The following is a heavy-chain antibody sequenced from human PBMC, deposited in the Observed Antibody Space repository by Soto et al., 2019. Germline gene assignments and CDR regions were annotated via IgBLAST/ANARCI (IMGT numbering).Heavy chain of an antibody. CDR1: GFTFSDYW. V-gene: IGHV3-7*01. J-gene: IGHJ5*02. CDR2: IKQDGSEK. D-gene: IGHD3-16*01. CDR3: ARGGRDAYDWFDP. Sequence: EAQLVESGGGLVQPGGSLRVSCAVSGFTFSDYWMSWVRQAPGKGLEWVAKIKQDGSEKDYVDSVKGRFTISRDNANTSLYLPMYSLRVEDTAIYYCARGGRDAYDWFDPWGQGTLVTVSS.